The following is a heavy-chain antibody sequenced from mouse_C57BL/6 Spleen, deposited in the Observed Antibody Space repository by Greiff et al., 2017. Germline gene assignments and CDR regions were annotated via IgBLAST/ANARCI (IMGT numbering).Heavy chain of an antibody. V-gene: IGHV1-15*01. CDR2: IDPETGGT. Sequence: VQLQQSGAELVRPGASVTLSCKASGYTFTDYEMHWVKQTPVHGLEWIGAIDPETGGTAYNQKFKGKAILTADKSSSTAYMERRSLTSEDSAVXYCTRGDYYAMDYWGQGTSVTVSS. CDR3: TRGDYYAMDY. CDR1: GYTFTDYE. J-gene: IGHJ4*01.